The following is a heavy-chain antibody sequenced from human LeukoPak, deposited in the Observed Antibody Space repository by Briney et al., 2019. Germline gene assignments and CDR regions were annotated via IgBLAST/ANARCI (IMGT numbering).Heavy chain of an antibody. CDR3: ARSGSGSYYAGNRFDP. D-gene: IGHD3-10*01. Sequence: PSETLSLTCTVSGGSISSYYWSWIRQPAGKGLEWIGRIYTSGSTNYNPSLKSRVTMSVDTSKNQFSLKLSSVTTADTAVYYCARSGSGSYYAGNRFDPWGQGTLVTVSA. V-gene: IGHV4-4*07. J-gene: IGHJ5*02. CDR2: IYTSGST. CDR1: GGSISSYY.